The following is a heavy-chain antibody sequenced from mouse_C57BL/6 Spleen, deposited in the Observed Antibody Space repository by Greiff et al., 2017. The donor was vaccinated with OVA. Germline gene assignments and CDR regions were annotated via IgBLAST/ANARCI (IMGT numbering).Heavy chain of an antibody. CDR3: GRTHYGTGYLDV. V-gene: IGHV5-16*01. J-gene: IGHJ1*03. Sequence: EVKLVVSEGGLVQPGSSMKLSCTASGFTFSDYYMAWVRQVPEMGLEWVANINYDGSSTYYLDSLKSRFINSRDNAKNILYLQMSSLKSEDTATYYCGRTHYGTGYLDVWGTGTTVTVAS. CDR2: INYDGSST. D-gene: IGHD1-1*01. CDR1: GFTFSDYY.